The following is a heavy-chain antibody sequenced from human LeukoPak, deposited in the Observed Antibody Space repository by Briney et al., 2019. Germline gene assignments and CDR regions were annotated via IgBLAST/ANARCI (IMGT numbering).Heavy chain of an antibody. CDR3: AREPSSGSYHAYYYYYYMDV. Sequence: PGGSLRLSCAASGFTFSSYWMSWVRQAPGKGLEWVANIKQDGSEKYYVDSVKGRFTISRDNAKNSLYLQMNSLRAEDTAVYYCAREPSSGSYHAYYYYYYMDVWGKGTTVTVSS. V-gene: IGHV3-7*01. CDR2: IKQDGSEK. CDR1: GFTFSSYW. D-gene: IGHD1-26*01. J-gene: IGHJ6*03.